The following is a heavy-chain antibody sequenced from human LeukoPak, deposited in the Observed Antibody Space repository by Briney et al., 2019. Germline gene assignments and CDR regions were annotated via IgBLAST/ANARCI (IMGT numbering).Heavy chain of an antibody. J-gene: IGHJ4*02. Sequence: GGSLRLSCAASGFTFSSYAMSWVRQAPGKGLEWVSAINGSGGSTYYADSVKGRFTISRDNSKNTLYLQMNSLRAEDTAVYYCAKGQYYYDSSGYCDYWGQGTLVTVSS. D-gene: IGHD3-22*01. CDR3: AKGQYYYDSSGYCDY. CDR1: GFTFSSYA. CDR2: INGSGGST. V-gene: IGHV3-23*01.